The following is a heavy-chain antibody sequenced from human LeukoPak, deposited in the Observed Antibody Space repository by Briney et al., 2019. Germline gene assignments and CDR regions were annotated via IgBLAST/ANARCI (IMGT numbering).Heavy chain of an antibody. V-gene: IGHV1-69*13. J-gene: IGHJ4*02. CDR1: GGTFSSYA. CDR2: IIPIFGTA. D-gene: IGHD2-2*02. CDR3: ARGGNVVVPAAIDY. Sequence: SVKVSCKASGGTFSSYAISWVRQAPGQGLEWMGGIIPIFGTANYAQKFQGRVTITADESTSTAYMELSSLRSEDTAVYYCARGGNVVVPAAIDYWGQGTLVTVSS.